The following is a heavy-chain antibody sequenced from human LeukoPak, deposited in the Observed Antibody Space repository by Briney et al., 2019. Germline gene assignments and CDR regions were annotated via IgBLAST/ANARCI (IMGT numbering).Heavy chain of an antibody. Sequence: GASVKVSCKASGYTFTGYYMHWVRQAPGQGLEWMGWINPNSGGTNYAQKFQGRVTMTRDTSISTAYMELSRLRSDDTAVYYCARHRTVRSGVTTAHWFDPWGQGTLVTVSS. CDR1: GYTFTGYY. J-gene: IGHJ5*02. V-gene: IGHV1-2*02. CDR3: ARHRTVRSGVTTAHWFDP. D-gene: IGHD4-17*01. CDR2: INPNSGGT.